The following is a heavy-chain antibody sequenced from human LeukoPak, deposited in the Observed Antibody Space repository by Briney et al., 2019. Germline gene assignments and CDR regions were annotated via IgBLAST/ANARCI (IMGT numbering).Heavy chain of an antibody. CDR3: ARGGRQDIVVVLDAFDI. Sequence: GASVKVSCKASGYTFTGYYMHWVRQAPGQGLEWMGWINPNSGGTNYVQKFQGWVTMTRDTSISTAYMELSRLRSDDTAVYYCARGGRQDIVVVLDAFDIWGQGTMVTVSS. CDR2: INPNSGGT. V-gene: IGHV1-2*04. D-gene: IGHD2-2*01. CDR1: GYTFTGYY. J-gene: IGHJ3*02.